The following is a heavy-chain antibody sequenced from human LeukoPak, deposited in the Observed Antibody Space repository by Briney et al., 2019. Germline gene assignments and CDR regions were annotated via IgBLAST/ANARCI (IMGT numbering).Heavy chain of an antibody. CDR3: ASSPLAMHRSAVVEDY. Sequence: GGSLRLSCTGAGFKFGDYAVSWFRQAPGMGLEWLGFMRSKTYRETTEYAASVKGRFTISRDNSKNTLYLQMNSLRAEDTAVYYCASSPLAMHRSAVVEDYWGQGTLVTVSS. J-gene: IGHJ4*02. CDR1: GFKFGDYA. D-gene: IGHD4-23*01. CDR2: MRSKTYRETT. V-gene: IGHV3-49*03.